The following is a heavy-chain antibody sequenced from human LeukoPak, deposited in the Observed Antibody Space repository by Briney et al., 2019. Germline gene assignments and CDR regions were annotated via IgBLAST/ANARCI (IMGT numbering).Heavy chain of an antibody. Sequence: PSETLSLTCTVSGYSINSGYYWGWIRQPPGKGLEWIGSIYHSGSTYYNPSLKSRVTISVDTSKNQFSLKLSSVTAADTAVYYCARLDYRREPGGEDAFDIWGQGTMVTVSS. CDR2: IYHSGST. D-gene: IGHD1-26*01. CDR1: GYSINSGYY. V-gene: IGHV4-38-2*02. J-gene: IGHJ3*02. CDR3: ARLDYRREPGGEDAFDI.